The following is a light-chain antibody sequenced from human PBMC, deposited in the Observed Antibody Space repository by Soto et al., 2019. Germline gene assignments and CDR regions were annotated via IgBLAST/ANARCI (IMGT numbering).Light chain of an antibody. V-gene: IGKV3-15*01. J-gene: IGKJ1*01. CDR1: QSVSSN. CDR3: QQYNNWPPWT. CDR2: GAS. Sequence: EIVMTQSPATLSVSPGERATLSCRASQSVSSNLAGYQQKPGQAPRLLIYGASTRATGIPARFSDSGSGTEFTLTISSLQSEDFAVYYCQQYNNWPPWTFGQGTKVEIK.